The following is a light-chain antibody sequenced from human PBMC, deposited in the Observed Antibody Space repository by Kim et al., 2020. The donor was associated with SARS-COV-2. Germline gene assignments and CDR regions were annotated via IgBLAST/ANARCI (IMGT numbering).Light chain of an antibody. CDR1: SLRSYY. CDR2: GKN. Sequence: SSELTQDPAVSVALGQTVRITCQGDSLRSYYASWYQQKPGQAPVLVIYGKNNRPSGIPDRFSGSSSGNTASLTITGAQAEDEADYYCNSQDSSGNHYVFGTGTKVTVL. V-gene: IGLV3-19*01. CDR3: NSQDSSGNHYV. J-gene: IGLJ1*01.